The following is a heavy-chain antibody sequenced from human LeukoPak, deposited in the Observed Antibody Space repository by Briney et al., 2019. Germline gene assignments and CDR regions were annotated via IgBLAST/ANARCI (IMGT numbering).Heavy chain of an antibody. CDR3: ARVRSSSWYEVEYLQH. CDR1: GFTFDDYG. V-gene: IGHV3-20*04. CDR2: INWNGGST. J-gene: IGHJ1*01. Sequence: GGSLRLSCAASGFTFDDYGMSWVRQAPGKGLEWVSGINWNGGSTGYADSVKGRFTISRDNAKNSLYLQMNSLRAEDTALYYCARVRSSSWYEVEYLQHWGQGTLVTVSS. D-gene: IGHD6-13*01.